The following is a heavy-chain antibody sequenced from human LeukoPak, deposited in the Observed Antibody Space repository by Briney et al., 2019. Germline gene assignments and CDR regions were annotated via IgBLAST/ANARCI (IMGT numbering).Heavy chain of an antibody. V-gene: IGHV3-74*01. CDR2: INSDGSST. Sequence: GGSLRLSCAASGFTFSSYWMHWVRQAPEKGLVWVSRINSDGSSTSYADSVKGRFTISRDNAKNTLYLQMNSLRAEDTAVYYCARDRRWLTTPTGGYYMDVRGKGTTVTVSS. CDR1: GFTFSSYW. J-gene: IGHJ6*03. D-gene: IGHD6-19*01. CDR3: ARDRRWLTTPTGGYYMDV.